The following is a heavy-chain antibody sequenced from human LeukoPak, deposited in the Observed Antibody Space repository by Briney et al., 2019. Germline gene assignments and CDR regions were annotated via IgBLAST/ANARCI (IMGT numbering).Heavy chain of an antibody. CDR1: GGSISSSNW. CDR2: INHSGST. J-gene: IGHJ4*02. CDR3: AGILWFGESSAFDY. D-gene: IGHD3-10*01. V-gene: IGHV4-4*02. Sequence: PSGTLSLTCAVSGGSISSSNWWSWVRQPPGKGLEWIGEINHSGSTNYNPSLKSRVTISVDTSKNQFSLKLSSVTAADTAVYYCAGILWFGESSAFDYWGQGTLVTVSS.